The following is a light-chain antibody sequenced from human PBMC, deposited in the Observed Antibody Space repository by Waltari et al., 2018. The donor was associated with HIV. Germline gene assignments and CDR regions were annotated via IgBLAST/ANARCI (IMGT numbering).Light chain of an antibody. CDR3: ASYTANDTVM. CDR1: ASDFGLYTF. V-gene: IGLV2-14*01. CDR2: KVD. Sequence: SGLTQPASVSGFPGQSLTIPCTAAASDFGLYTFVPWYHQHPGKVPKVILSKVDSRASGVSDRFSGSKSGNTASLTISGLRTEDEGVYFCASYTANDTVMFAGGTTVTVL. J-gene: IGLJ3*02.